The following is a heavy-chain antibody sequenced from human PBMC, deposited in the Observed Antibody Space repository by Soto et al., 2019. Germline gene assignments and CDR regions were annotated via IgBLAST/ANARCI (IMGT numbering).Heavy chain of an antibody. CDR2: IGTAGDT. Sequence: GGSLRLSCAASGFTFSSYDMHWVRQATGKGLEWVSAIGTAGDTYYPGSVKGRFTISRENAKNSLYLQMNSLRAEDTAVYYCARVPKGAAAGDYWGQGTLVTVSS. CDR1: GFTFSSYD. CDR3: ARVPKGAAAGDY. V-gene: IGHV3-13*01. J-gene: IGHJ4*02. D-gene: IGHD6-13*01.